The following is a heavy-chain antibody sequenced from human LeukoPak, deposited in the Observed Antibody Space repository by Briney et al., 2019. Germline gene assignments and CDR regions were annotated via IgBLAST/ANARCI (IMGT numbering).Heavy chain of an antibody. J-gene: IGHJ6*03. CDR1: GYSLTSYW. V-gene: IGHV5-51*01. CDR3: ARRYCSSTSCSKKLAWYYYYMDV. D-gene: IGHD2-2*01. CDR2: IYPGDSDT. Sequence: GESLKISFKGSGYSLTSYWIGRVRQMPGKGLEWMGIIYPGDSDTIHSPSFQAQVTIPAAKSISTAYLQWSSLKASDTAMYYCARRYCSSTSCSKKLAWYYYYMDVWGKGTTVTVSS.